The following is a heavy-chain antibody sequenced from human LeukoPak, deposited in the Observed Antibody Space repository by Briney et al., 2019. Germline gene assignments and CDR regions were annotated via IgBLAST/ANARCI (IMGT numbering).Heavy chain of an antibody. J-gene: IGHJ4*02. CDR3: ARDKPRGRDGYSRIDY. V-gene: IGHV3-66*01. D-gene: IGHD5-24*01. CDR1: GFSVSDHY. Sequence: GGSLRLSCAASGFSVSDHYMNWVRQAPGKGLEWVSVIHTDGSTYASDSVKGRFTISRDNSRNTLFLQMNSLSAEDTAVYYCARDKPRGRDGYSRIDYWGQGTLVTVSS. CDR2: IHTDGST.